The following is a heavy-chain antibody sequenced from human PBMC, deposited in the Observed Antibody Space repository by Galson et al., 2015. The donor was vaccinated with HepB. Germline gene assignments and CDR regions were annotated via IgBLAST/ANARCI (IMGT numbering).Heavy chain of an antibody. CDR1: GFTFSSYA. CDR3: AREGAWITGTKDGMDV. Sequence: SLRLSCAASGFTFSSYAMHWVRQAPGKGLEWVAVISYDGSNKYYADSVKGRFTISRDNSKNTLYLQMNSLRAEDTAVYYCAREGAWITGTKDGMDVWGQGTTVTASS. CDR2: ISYDGSNK. D-gene: IGHD1-7*01. J-gene: IGHJ6*02. V-gene: IGHV3-30-3*01.